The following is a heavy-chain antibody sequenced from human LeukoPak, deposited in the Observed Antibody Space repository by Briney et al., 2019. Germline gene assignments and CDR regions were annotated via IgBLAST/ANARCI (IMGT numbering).Heavy chain of an antibody. J-gene: IGHJ4*02. D-gene: IGHD2-21*02. V-gene: IGHV1-18*01. CDR2: ISGYNGRT. Sequence: GASVKVSCKASGYTFTSYGMSWVRQAPGQGLEWMGWISGYNGRTNYVQKFQGRVTMTTDTSTSTAYMELRSLTSDDTAVYYCARDHSEDCSGDCYPYYFDYWGQGTLVTVSS. CDR1: GYTFTSYG. CDR3: ARDHSEDCSGDCYPYYFDY.